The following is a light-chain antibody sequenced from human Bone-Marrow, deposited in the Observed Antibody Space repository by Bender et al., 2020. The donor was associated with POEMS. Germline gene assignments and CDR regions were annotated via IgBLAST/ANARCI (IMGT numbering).Light chain of an antibody. V-gene: IGLV2-8*01. Sequence: QSALTQPPSTSGSPGQSVTISCTGTSSDVGRYNSVSWYQHHPGQAPKLIIYDVHNRPSGVPDRFSGSKSGNTASLTVSGLQAGDEADYFCSSYAGNCNVVFGRGTKLTV. CDR1: SSDVGRYNS. CDR3: SSYAGNCNVV. CDR2: DVH. J-gene: IGLJ2*01.